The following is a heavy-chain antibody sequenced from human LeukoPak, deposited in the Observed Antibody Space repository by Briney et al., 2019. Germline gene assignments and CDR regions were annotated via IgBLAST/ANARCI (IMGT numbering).Heavy chain of an antibody. V-gene: IGHV3-48*01. CDR3: AREPTYTNSWYTSCDY. CDR1: RFTFSNYN. D-gene: IGHD6-19*01. CDR2: ITGSSSTI. J-gene: IGHJ4*02. Sequence: HSGGSLRLPCAASRFTFSNYNMHWVRQAPGKGPEWISYITGSSSTIYYADSVKGRFTISRDNAKSSLYLQMSSLRAEDTAVYYCAREPTYTNSWYTSCDYWGQGTLVTVSS.